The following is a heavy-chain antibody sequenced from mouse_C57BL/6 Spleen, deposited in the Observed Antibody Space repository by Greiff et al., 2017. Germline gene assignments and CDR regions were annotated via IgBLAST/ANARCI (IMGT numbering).Heavy chain of an antibody. D-gene: IGHD3-3*01. CDR1: GYTFTSYW. J-gene: IGHJ1*03. CDR2: LDPSDSYT. CDR3: ARGPYQGYFDV. Sequence: QVQLQQPGAELVMPGASVKLSCKASGYTFTSYWMHWVKQRPGQGLEWIGELDPSDSYTNYNQKFKGKSTLTVDKSSSTAYMQLSSLTSEDSAVYYCARGPYQGYFDVWGTGTTVTVSS. V-gene: IGHV1-69*01.